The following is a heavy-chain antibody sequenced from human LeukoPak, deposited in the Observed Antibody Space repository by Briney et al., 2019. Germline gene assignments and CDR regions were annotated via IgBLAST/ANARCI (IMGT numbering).Heavy chain of an antibody. V-gene: IGHV4-59*01. CDR3: AREPGFDSSGYLNWFDP. CDR1: GGSISSYY. J-gene: IGHJ5*02. CDR2: IYHSGNT. Sequence: SETLSLTCTISGGSISSYYWSWIRQPPGKGLEWIGYIYHSGNTNYNPSLKSRVTISVDTSKNQLSLKLSSVTAADTAVYYCAREPGFDSSGYLNWFDPWGQGTLVTVSS. D-gene: IGHD3-22*01.